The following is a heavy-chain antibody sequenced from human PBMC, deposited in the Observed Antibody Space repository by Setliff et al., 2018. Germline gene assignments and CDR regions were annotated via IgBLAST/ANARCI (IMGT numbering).Heavy chain of an antibody. Sequence: SETLSLTCAVYGGSFSGYYWTWIRQPPGKGLEWIGEINHSGSSNNNPSLKGRVSMSVDTSKKQFYLKLTSVTAADTAVYYCARYGTEYGDYEIPGDVWGKGTTVTVSS. J-gene: IGHJ6*04. CDR1: GGSFSGYY. CDR2: INHSGSS. V-gene: IGHV4-34*10. D-gene: IGHD4-17*01. CDR3: ARYGTEYGDYEIPGDV.